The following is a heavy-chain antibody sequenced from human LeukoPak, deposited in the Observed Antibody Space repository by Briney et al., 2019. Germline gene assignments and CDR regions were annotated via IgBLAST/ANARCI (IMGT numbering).Heavy chain of an antibody. CDR3: ARGGSSWLTDNWFDP. CDR1: GFTFSSYG. J-gene: IGHJ5*02. V-gene: IGHV3-33*01. D-gene: IGHD6-13*01. Sequence: GGSLRLSCAASGFTFSSYGMHWVRQAPVKGLEWVAVIWYDGSNQYYADSVKGRFTISRDNSKNMLSLQMNSLRAEDTAVYYCARGGSSWLTDNWFDPWGQGTLVTVSS. CDR2: IWYDGSNQ.